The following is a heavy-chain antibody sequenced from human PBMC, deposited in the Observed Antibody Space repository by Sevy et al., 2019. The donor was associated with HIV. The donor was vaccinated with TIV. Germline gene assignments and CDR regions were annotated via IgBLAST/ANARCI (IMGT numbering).Heavy chain of an antibody. J-gene: IGHJ6*02. Sequence: GGSLRLSCAASGFSFSRSPMHWVRQAPGKGLEWVAVLSYNGKSKYNEDSVKGRFTISRDDSKKTLYLQMNSLRVEDTAVYYCARECVLTGGVIVSYGMDVWGQGTTVTVSS. CDR1: GFSFSRSP. CDR2: LSYNGKSK. V-gene: IGHV3-30*04. CDR3: ARECVLTGGVIVSYGMDV. D-gene: IGHD3-16*02.